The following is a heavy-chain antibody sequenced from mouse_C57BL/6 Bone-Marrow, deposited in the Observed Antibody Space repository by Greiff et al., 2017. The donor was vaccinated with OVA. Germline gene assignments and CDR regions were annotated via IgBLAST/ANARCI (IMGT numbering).Heavy chain of an antibody. V-gene: IGHV1-64*01. Sequence: VQLQQPGAELVKPGASVKLSCKASCYTFTSYWMHWVKQRPGQGLEWIGMIHPNSGSTNYNEKFKSKATLTVDKSSSTAYMQLSSLTSEDSAVYYCAREDYYGSSYLAWFAYWGQGTLVTVSA. CDR1: CYTFTSYW. CDR3: AREDYYGSSYLAWFAY. J-gene: IGHJ3*01. CDR2: IHPNSGST. D-gene: IGHD1-1*01.